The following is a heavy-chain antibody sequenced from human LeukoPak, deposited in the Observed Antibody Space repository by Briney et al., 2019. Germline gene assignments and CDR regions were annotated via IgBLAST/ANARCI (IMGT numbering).Heavy chain of an antibody. CDR3: AKNRGDLLSSRVGCDY. J-gene: IGHJ4*02. CDR1: GFTFNNYA. CDR2: ISGSGGDT. V-gene: IGHV3-23*01. Sequence: GGSLRLSCAASGFTFNNYAMTWVRQAPGKGLEWVSGISGSGGDTYYADSVKGRFTISRDNPKSTLYLQMNTLGAEDTAIYYCAKNRGDLLSSRVGCDYWGQGALVTVSS. D-gene: IGHD3-16*01.